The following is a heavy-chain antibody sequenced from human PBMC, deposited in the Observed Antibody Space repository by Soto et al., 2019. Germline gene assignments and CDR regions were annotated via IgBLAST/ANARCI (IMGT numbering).Heavy chain of an antibody. Sequence: GSLRLSCAASGFTFSSYGMHWVRQAPGKGLEWVAVISYDGSNKYYADSVKGRFTISRDNSKNTLYLQMNSLRAEDTAVYYCAKDEKQWLVLYYFDYWGQGTLVTVSS. D-gene: IGHD6-19*01. CDR3: AKDEKQWLVLYYFDY. CDR1: GFTFSSYG. V-gene: IGHV3-30*18. CDR2: ISYDGSNK. J-gene: IGHJ4*02.